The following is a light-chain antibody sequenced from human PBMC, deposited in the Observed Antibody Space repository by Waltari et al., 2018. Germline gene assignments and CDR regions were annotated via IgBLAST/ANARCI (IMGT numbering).Light chain of an antibody. CDR1: QSVLYSSNNRNY. Sequence: DIVMTQSPDSLAVSLGERATINCKSSQSVLYSSNNRNYLAWYQQKPGQPPKMLIYWASTRESGVPDRFSGSRSGTDFTLTISSLQAEDVAVYYCHQYYSNRMWTFGQGTKVEIK. CDR2: WAS. V-gene: IGKV4-1*01. J-gene: IGKJ1*01. CDR3: HQYYSNRMWT.